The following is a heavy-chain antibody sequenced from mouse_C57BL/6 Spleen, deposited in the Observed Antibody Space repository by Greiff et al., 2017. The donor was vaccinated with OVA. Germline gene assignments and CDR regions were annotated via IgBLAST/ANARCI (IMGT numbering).Heavy chain of an antibody. CDR1: GYTFTDYN. J-gene: IGHJ4*01. V-gene: IGHV1-18*01. Sequence: VQLQQSGPELVKPGASVKIPCKASGYTFTDYNMDWVKQSHGKSLEWIGDINPNNGGTIYNQKFKGKATLTVDKSSSTAYMELRSLTSEDTAVYYCARSSYYSNYGKAMDYWGQGTSVTVSS. CDR2: INPNNGGT. CDR3: ARSSYYSNYGKAMDY. D-gene: IGHD2-5*01.